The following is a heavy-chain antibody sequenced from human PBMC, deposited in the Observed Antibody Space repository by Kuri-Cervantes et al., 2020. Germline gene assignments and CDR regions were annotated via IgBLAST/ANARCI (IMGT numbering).Heavy chain of an antibody. D-gene: IGHD4-17*01. CDR2: IYSGGST. CDR3: ARALDYGDYSTENDAFDI. Sequence: GGSLRLSCVASGFTVSSNYMSWVRQAPGKGLEWVSVIYSGGSTYYADSVKGRFTISRDNAKNTLYLQMNSLRAEDTAVYYCARALDYGDYSTENDAFDIWGQGTMVTVSS. CDR1: GFTVSSNY. V-gene: IGHV3-66*01. J-gene: IGHJ3*02.